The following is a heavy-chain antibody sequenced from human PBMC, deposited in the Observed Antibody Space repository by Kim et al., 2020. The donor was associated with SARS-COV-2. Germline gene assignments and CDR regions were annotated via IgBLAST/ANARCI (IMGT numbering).Heavy chain of an antibody. CDR3: ARAPEGQWLVN. J-gene: IGHJ4*02. CDR2: IYYSGST. D-gene: IGHD6-19*01. CDR1: GGSISSYY. V-gene: IGHV4-59*01. Sequence: SETLSLTCTVSGGSISSYYWSWIRQPPGKGLEWIGYIYYSGSTNYNPSLKSRVTISVDTSKNQFSLKLSSVTAADTAVYYCARAPEGQWLVNWGQGTLVTVSS.